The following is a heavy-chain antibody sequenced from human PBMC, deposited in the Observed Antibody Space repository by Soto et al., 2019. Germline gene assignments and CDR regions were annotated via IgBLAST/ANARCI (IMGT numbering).Heavy chain of an antibody. CDR2: IYHSGST. Sequence: SETLSLTCAVSGGSISSSNWWSWVRQPPGKGLEWIGEIYHSGSTNYNPSLKSRVTISVGTSKNQFSLKLSSVTAADTAVYYCARGRPILLWFGELSWFDPWGQGTLVTVSS. CDR1: GGSISSSNW. CDR3: ARGRPILLWFGELSWFDP. V-gene: IGHV4-4*02. J-gene: IGHJ5*02. D-gene: IGHD3-10*01.